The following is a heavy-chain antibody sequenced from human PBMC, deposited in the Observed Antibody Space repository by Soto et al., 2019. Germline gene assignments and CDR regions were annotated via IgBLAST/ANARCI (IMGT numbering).Heavy chain of an antibody. D-gene: IGHD6-19*01. CDR1: GFTFSSYA. Sequence: GGSLRLSCAASGFTFSSYAMHWVRQAPGKGLEWVAVISYDGSNKYYADSVKGRFTISRDNSKNTLYLQMNSLRAEDTAVYYCARDRIAVAGTTFRWFDPWGQGTLVTVSS. J-gene: IGHJ5*02. CDR2: ISYDGSNK. CDR3: ARDRIAVAGTTFRWFDP. V-gene: IGHV3-30-3*01.